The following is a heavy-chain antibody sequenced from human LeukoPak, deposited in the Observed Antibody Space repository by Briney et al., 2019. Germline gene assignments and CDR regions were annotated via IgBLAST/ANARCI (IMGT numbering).Heavy chain of an antibody. Sequence: GTSLRLSCAASGFTFDSYAMSWVRQAPGKGLEWVSAIGGSGGTTFYADSVKGRFTISRDNSKNTLYLQMNSLRAEDTAIYYCVKKVEGYSYGPFDYWGQGTLVTVSS. CDR1: GFTFDSYA. J-gene: IGHJ4*02. V-gene: IGHV3-23*01. CDR3: VKKVEGYSYGPFDY. CDR2: IGGSGGTT. D-gene: IGHD5-18*01.